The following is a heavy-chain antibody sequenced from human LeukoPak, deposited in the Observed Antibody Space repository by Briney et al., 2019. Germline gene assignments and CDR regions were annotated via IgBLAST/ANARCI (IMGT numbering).Heavy chain of an antibody. CDR2: ISGRGGST. D-gene: IGHD3-9*01. J-gene: IGHJ3*02. Sequence: GGSLRLSCAASGFTFSSYAMSWVRQAPGKGLEGVSAISGRGGSTYYADSVKGRFTISRDNSKNTLYLQMNSLRAEDTAVYYCAPRFDWLSNDAFDIWGQGTMVTVSS. CDR1: GFTFSSYA. V-gene: IGHV3-23*01. CDR3: APRFDWLSNDAFDI.